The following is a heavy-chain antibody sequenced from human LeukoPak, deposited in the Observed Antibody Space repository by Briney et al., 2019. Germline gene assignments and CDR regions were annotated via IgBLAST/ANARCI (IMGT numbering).Heavy chain of an antibody. Sequence: ASVKVSCKASGYTFTGYYMHWVRQAPGQGLEWMGWMNPNSGNTGYAQKFQGRVTMTRNTSISTAYMELSSLRSEDTAVYYCARGGYDFWSGYYDWFDPWGQGTLVTVSS. CDR2: MNPNSGNT. V-gene: IGHV1-8*02. D-gene: IGHD3-3*01. CDR1: GYTFTGYY. CDR3: ARGGYDFWSGYYDWFDP. J-gene: IGHJ5*02.